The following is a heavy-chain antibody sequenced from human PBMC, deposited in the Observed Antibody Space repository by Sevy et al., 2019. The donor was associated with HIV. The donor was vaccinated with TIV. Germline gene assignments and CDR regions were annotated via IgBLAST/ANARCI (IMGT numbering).Heavy chain of an antibody. CDR1: GFTFSSYA. CDR2: IFGSGGGT. V-gene: IGHV3-23*01. J-gene: IGHJ3*02. CDR3: AGGRYDSSGSFDAFDI. D-gene: IGHD3-22*01. Sequence: GGSLRLSCAASGFTFSSYAMNWVRQAPGKGLEWVSTIFGSGGGTYYADSVKGRFTISRENSKNTLYLQMNSLRAEDTAVYYCAGGRYDSSGSFDAFDIWGQGTMVTVSS.